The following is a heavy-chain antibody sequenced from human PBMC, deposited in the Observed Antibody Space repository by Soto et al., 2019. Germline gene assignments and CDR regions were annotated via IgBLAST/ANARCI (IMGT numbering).Heavy chain of an antibody. V-gene: IGHV4-59*01. CDR3: ARVGEGAVVFDF. J-gene: IGHJ4*02. CDR1: GDSFSFYY. D-gene: IGHD6-19*01. Sequence: QVQLQESGPGLVKPSETLSLTCSVSGDSFSFYYWSWIRQPPGKGLEWIGYVYYSGSTIYNPSLTSRATISMDTSNSQIFLKLDSMTAADTAVYFCARVGEGAVVFDFWGRGTLVAVSS. CDR2: VYYSGST.